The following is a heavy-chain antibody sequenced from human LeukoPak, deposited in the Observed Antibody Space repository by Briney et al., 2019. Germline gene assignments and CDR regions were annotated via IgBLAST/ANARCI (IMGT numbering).Heavy chain of an antibody. CDR1: GFVFSTYD. CDR3: ARGESFAFDV. CDR2: ISGVGDRT. V-gene: IGHV3-23*01. Sequence: PGGSLRLSCAGSGFVFSTYDMGWVRQAPGKGLEWVSSISGVGDRTYYEDSVKGRFTISRDNSRNTMFLQMNSLRAEDTAVYYCARGESFAFDVSGQGTMFTVSS. J-gene: IGHJ3*01.